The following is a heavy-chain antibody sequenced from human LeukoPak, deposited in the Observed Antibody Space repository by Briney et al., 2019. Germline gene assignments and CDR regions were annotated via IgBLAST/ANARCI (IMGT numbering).Heavy chain of an antibody. J-gene: IGHJ4*02. Sequence: GGSLRLSCTASGFTFGDYAMSWFRQAPGKGLEWVGFIRGKAYGGTTEYAASVKGRFTISRDDSKSIAYQQMNSLKTEDTAVYYCTRDHRYSSSWYFDYWGQGTLVTVSS. CDR1: GFTFGDYA. D-gene: IGHD6-13*01. V-gene: IGHV3-49*03. CDR2: IRGKAYGGTT. CDR3: TRDHRYSSSWYFDY.